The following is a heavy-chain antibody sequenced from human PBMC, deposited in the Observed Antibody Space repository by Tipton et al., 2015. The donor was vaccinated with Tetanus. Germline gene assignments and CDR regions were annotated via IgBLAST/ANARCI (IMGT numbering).Heavy chain of an antibody. J-gene: IGHJ5*02. CDR1: GFSLTTYA. CDR3: ARHWWGYDVLSGYNWFDP. V-gene: IGHV7-4-1*02. CDR2: INTNTGNP. D-gene: IGHD3-3*01. Sequence: QVQLVQSGSELKMPGASMKVSCKASGFSLTTYAINWVRQAPGQGLEWMGWINTNTGNPTYAQGFTRRFVFSLDTSVSTAYLQISTLKADDTAVYYCARHWWGYDVLSGYNWFDPWGQGTLVTVSS.